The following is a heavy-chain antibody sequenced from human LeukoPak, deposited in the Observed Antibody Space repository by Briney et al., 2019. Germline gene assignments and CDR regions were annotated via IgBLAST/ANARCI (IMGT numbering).Heavy chain of an antibody. CDR2: MNPNSGNT. V-gene: IGHV1-8*01. D-gene: IGHD6-13*01. Sequence: EASVKVSCKASGYTFTSYDINWVRQATGQGLEWMGWMNPNSGNTGYAQKFQGRVTMTSNTSISTAYMELSSLRSEDTAVYYCARSPPPRRGISFDYWGQGTLVTVSS. CDR1: GYTFTSYD. CDR3: ARSPPPRRGISFDY. J-gene: IGHJ4*02.